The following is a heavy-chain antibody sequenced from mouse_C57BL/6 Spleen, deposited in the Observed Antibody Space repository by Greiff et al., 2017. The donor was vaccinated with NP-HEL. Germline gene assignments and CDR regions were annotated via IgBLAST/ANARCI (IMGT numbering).Heavy chain of an antibody. J-gene: IGHJ1*03. CDR3: SRGGNYVYFDV. CDR2: IYPNSGGT. Sequence: QVQLQQPGAELVKPGASVKLSCKASGYTFTSYWMHWVNQRPGRGLEWIGRIYPNSGGTKYNEQFKSKATLTVDKPSSTAYMQLSSLTSEDSAVYYCSRGGNYVYFDVWGTGTTVTVSS. D-gene: IGHD2-1*01. CDR1: GYTFTSYW. V-gene: IGHV1-72*01.